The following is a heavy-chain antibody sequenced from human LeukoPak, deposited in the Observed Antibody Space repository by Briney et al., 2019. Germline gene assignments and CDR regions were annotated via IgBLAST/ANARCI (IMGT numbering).Heavy chain of an antibody. CDR1: GFTVSSNY. J-gene: IGHJ3*02. V-gene: IGHV3-53*01. D-gene: IGHD1-26*01. CDR3: ARLAWWELQVVSAFDI. CDR2: IYSGGST. Sequence: GGSLRLSCAASGFTVSSNYMSWVRQAPGKGLEWVSVIYSGGSTYYADSVKGRFTISRDNSKNTLYLQMNSLRAEDTAVYYCARLAWWELQVVSAFDIWGQGTTVTVSS.